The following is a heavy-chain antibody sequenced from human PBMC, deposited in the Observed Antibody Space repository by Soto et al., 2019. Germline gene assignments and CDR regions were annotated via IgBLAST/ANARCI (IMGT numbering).Heavy chain of an antibody. CDR1: GGTFSSYA. D-gene: IGHD3-22*01. J-gene: IGHJ6*02. V-gene: IGHV1-69*01. CDR2: IIPIFGIA. Sequence: QVQLVQSGAEVKKPGSSVKVSCKASGGTFSSYAISWVRQAPGQGLEWMGGIIPIFGIANYAQKFQGRVTITADESTSTAYMELSSLRSEDTAVYYCARDLYYYDSSGYYYRGYYYYYGMDVWGQGTTVTVSS. CDR3: ARDLYYYDSSGYYYRGYYYYYGMDV.